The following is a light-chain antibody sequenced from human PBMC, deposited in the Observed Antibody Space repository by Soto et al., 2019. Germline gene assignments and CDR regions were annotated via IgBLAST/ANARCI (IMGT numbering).Light chain of an antibody. CDR2: TNI. CDR3: QSYDSSLSGYVL. CDR1: SSNIGAGFE. J-gene: IGLJ2*01. V-gene: IGLV1-40*01. Sequence: QSVLTQPPSVSGAPGQRVTISCTGSSSNIGAGFEVHWYQQLPGTAPKLLIYTNINRPSGVPDRFSGSRSGTSASLAITGLQAEDEADYYCQSYDSSLSGYVLFGGGTKLTVL.